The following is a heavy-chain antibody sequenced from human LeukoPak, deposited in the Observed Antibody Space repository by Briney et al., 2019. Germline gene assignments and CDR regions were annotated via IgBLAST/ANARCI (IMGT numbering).Heavy chain of an antibody. Sequence: SETLSLTCVVSGGSVSGYDWGWIRQPPGRGLEWIGYVYYSGSTNYNPSFKSRITISVDTSRNQFSLQLSSVTAADTAVYYCARTHRYCSGGACYVLDNWGQGTLVAVSS. V-gene: IGHV4-59*02. J-gene: IGHJ4*02. CDR3: ARTHRYCSGGACYVLDN. D-gene: IGHD2-15*01. CDR2: VYYSGST. CDR1: GGSVSGYD.